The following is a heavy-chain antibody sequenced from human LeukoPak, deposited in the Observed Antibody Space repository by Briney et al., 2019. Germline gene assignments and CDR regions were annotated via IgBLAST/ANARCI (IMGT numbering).Heavy chain of an antibody. D-gene: IGHD3-10*01. Sequence: TLSLTCTVSGDSIINGSYYWSWIRQPPGKGLEWIGCIYYSGSTHYNPSLKSRVIISLDTSKNQLSLKLSSLTAADTAFYYCARDGRLWFGETNWFDPWGQGTLVTVSS. V-gene: IGHV4-31*03. CDR1: GDSIINGSYY. CDR2: IYYSGST. J-gene: IGHJ5*02. CDR3: ARDGRLWFGETNWFDP.